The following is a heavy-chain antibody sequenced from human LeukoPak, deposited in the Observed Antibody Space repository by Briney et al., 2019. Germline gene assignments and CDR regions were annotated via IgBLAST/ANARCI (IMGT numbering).Heavy chain of an antibody. J-gene: IGHJ3*02. Sequence: GESLKISCKGSGYIFTHYWIGWVRQMPGKGLEWMGIINPADSDTRYSPSFQGRVLISADKSISTAYLHWGSLKASDTAMYCCARRRSSTSDAVDIWGQGTMVTVS. V-gene: IGHV5-51*01. CDR2: INPADSDT. CDR1: GYIFTHYW. CDR3: ARRRSSTSDAVDI.